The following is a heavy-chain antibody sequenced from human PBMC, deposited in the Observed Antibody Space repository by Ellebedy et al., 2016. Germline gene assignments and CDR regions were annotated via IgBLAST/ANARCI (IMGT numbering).Heavy chain of an antibody. CDR1: GYTFTGYY. CDR3: AKVYTTSWYLEV. D-gene: IGHD6-13*01. CDR2: INPNSGGT. J-gene: IGHJ6*02. V-gene: IGHV1-2*02. Sequence: ASVKVSCXAAGYTFTGYYMLCVRQAPGQGLEWMGWINPNSGGTNYAQRFQGRVTMTRDTSISTAYMELSRLRSADTAVYYCAKVYTTSWYLEVWGHGTTVTVSS.